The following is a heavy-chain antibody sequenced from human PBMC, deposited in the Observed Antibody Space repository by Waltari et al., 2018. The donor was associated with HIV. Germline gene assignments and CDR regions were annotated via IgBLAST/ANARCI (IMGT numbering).Heavy chain of an antibody. CDR2: ISHSGST. Sequence: QVQLQQWGAGLLKPSETLSLSCAVYGGSLSGYYWSWIRQPPEKGLEWIGEISHSGSTNYNPSLESRVIISVDTSKNQFSLRLSSVTAADTAVYYCARGGDIVVVPAAYRGIEDYYGLDVWGQGTPVTIAS. D-gene: IGHD2-2*01. V-gene: IGHV4-34*02. J-gene: IGHJ6*02. CDR1: GGSLSGYY. CDR3: ARGGDIVVVPAAYRGIEDYYGLDV.